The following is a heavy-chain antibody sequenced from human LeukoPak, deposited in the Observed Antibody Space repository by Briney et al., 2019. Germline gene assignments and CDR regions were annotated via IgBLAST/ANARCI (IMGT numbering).Heavy chain of an antibody. Sequence: GASVKVSCKASGYTFTGYYMHWVRQAPGPGLEWMGWINPNSGGTNYAQKFQGRVTMTRDTSISTAYMELSRLRSDDTAVYYCARSLAAAGPDFDYWGQGTLVTVSS. J-gene: IGHJ4*02. D-gene: IGHD6-13*01. CDR1: GYTFTGYY. CDR2: INPNSGGT. V-gene: IGHV1-2*02. CDR3: ARSLAAAGPDFDY.